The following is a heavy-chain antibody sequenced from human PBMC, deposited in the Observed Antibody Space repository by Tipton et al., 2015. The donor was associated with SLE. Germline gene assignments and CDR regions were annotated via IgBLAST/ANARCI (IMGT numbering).Heavy chain of an antibody. D-gene: IGHD3-10*01. V-gene: IGHV4-4*07. CDR3: ARGLAMVRGDSMDY. CDR2: IYTSGST. Sequence: LRLSCTVSGGSISSYYWSWIRQPAGKGLEWIGRIYTSGSTNYNRSLTSLVTMSVDTSKNQFSLNLSSVTAADTAVYYCARGLAMVRGDSMDYWGQGTLVTVSS. J-gene: IGHJ4*02. CDR1: GGSISSYY.